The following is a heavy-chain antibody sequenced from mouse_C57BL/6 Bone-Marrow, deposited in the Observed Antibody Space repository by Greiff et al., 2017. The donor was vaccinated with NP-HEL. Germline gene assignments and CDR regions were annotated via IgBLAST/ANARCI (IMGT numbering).Heavy chain of an antibody. D-gene: IGHD1-3*01. J-gene: IGHJ1*03. V-gene: IGHV5-12*01. Sequence: EVKLQESGGGLVQPGGSLKLSCAASGFTFSDYYMYWVRQTPEKRLEWVAYISNGGGSTYYPDTVKGRFTISRDNAKNTLYLQMSRLKSEDTAMYYCAKSSYWYFDVWGTGTTVTVSS. CDR1: GFTFSDYY. CDR3: AKSSYWYFDV. CDR2: ISNGGGST.